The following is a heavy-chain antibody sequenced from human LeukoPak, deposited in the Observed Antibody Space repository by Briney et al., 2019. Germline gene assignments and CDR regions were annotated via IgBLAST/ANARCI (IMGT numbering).Heavy chain of an antibody. J-gene: IGHJ4*02. V-gene: IGHV4-34*01. D-gene: IGHD6-19*01. Sequence: SETLSLTCAVYGGSFSGYYWSWIRQPPGKGLEWIGEINHSGSTNYNPSLKSRVTISVDTSKNQFSLKLSSVTAADTAVYYCARVPYSSGFTFFDYWGQGTLVTVSS. CDR1: GGSFSGYY. CDR3: ARVPYSSGFTFFDY. CDR2: INHSGST.